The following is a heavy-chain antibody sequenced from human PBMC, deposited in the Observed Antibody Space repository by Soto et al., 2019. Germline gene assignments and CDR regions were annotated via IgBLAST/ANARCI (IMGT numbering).Heavy chain of an antibody. CDR3: ARDQGYCSSTSCAQDAFDI. Sequence: QVQLQESGPGLVKPSQTLSLTCTVSGGSISSGGYYWSWIRQHPGKGLEWIVYIYYSGSTYYNPSLKSRVTISVDTSKNPFSLKLSSVTAADTAVYYCARDQGYCSSTSCAQDAFDIWGQGTMVTVSS. CDR1: GGSISSGGYY. D-gene: IGHD2-2*01. CDR2: IYYSGST. V-gene: IGHV4-31*03. J-gene: IGHJ3*02.